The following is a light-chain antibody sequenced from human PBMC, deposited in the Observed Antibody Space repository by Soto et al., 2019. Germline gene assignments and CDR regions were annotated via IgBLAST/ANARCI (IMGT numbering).Light chain of an antibody. Sequence: EIVLTQSPATLSLSPGERATLSCRASQSVSSYLAWYQQKHGQAPRLLIYDASNRATGIPARFSGSGSGTAFTLTISSLEPEDFAVYYCQQRSRWLTFGGGTKVEIK. J-gene: IGKJ4*01. CDR1: QSVSSY. V-gene: IGKV3-11*01. CDR2: DAS. CDR3: QQRSRWLT.